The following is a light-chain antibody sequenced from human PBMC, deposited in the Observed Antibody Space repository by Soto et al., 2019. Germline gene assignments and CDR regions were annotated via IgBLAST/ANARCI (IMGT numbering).Light chain of an antibody. V-gene: IGKV3-20*01. J-gene: IGKJ1*01. CDR1: QSVSSN. CDR2: GAS. Sequence: VLTQSPGTLSLNPGERATLSCRASQSVSSNLAWYQQKPGQAPRLLIYGASTRATGIPARFSGSGSGTDFTLTINRLEPEDFAVYYCQQYDSSPRTFGQGTKVDIK. CDR3: QQYDSSPRT.